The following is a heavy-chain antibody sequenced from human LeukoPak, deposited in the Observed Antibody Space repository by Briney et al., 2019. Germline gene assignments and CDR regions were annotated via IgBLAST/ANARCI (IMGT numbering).Heavy chain of an antibody. CDR3: ATGPGVYFDY. J-gene: IGHJ4*02. CDR2: IGAYNGNT. V-gene: IGHV1-18*01. CDR1: GYTFTSYG. Sequence: GASVKVSCKASGYTFTSYGISWVRQAPGQGLEWMGWIGAYNGNTNYAQKLQGRVTMTTDTSTGTAYMELRSLRSGDTAVYYCATGPGVYFDYWGQGTLVTVSS. D-gene: IGHD7-27*01.